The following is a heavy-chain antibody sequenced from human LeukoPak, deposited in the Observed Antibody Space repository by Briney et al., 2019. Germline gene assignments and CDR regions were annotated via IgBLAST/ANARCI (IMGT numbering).Heavy chain of an antibody. CDR3: ARLTGSGYSYWYLDL. V-gene: IGHV4-59*01. J-gene: IGHJ2*01. Sequence: SETLSLTCTVSGDSISSYYWSWIRQPPGKGLEWTGYIYYSGSTNYNPSLKSRVTISVDTSKNQFSLKLSSVTAADTAVYYCARLTGSGYSYWYLDLWGRGTLVTVSS. D-gene: IGHD3-22*01. CDR2: IYYSGST. CDR1: GDSISSYY.